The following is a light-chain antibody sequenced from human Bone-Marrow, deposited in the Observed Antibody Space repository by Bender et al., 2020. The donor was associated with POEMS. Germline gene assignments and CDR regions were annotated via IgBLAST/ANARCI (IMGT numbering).Light chain of an antibody. Sequence: QSVLTQPPSASGTPGQRVIISCSGSASNIGSDYVFWYQQLPGTAPRLLIYTNNERPSGVPDRFSGSKSGTSASLAITGLQSDDEAIYFCVAWDASLNGWVFGGGTKLTVL. CDR2: TNN. CDR1: ASNIGSDY. V-gene: IGLV1-47*02. J-gene: IGLJ3*02. CDR3: VAWDASLNGWV.